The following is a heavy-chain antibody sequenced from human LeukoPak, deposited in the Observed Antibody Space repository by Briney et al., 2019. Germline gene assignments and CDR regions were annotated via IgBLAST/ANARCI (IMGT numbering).Heavy chain of an antibody. CDR2: IYDSGST. J-gene: IGHJ3*02. V-gene: IGHV4-30-4*01. D-gene: IGHD2-15*01. CDR1: GASIRSGDYY. CDR3: ARDCSGGSCYGAFDI. Sequence: SETLSLTCTVSGASIRSGDYYWSWIRQPPGKGLEWIGYIYDSGSTYYNPSLESRITISVDTSENRFSLKLSSVTATDTAVYYCARDCSGGSCYGAFDIWGQGTMVTVSS.